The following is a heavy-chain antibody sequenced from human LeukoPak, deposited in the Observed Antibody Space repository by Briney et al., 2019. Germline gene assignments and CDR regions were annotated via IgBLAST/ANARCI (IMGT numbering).Heavy chain of an antibody. Sequence: PSETLSLTCAVYGGSFSDYYWSWIRQPPGKGLEWIGEINHSGSTNCNPSLKSRVTISVHTSKNQFSLRLTSVTAADTAFYYCARRRRWFGELSTHLFDYWGQGTLVTVSS. V-gene: IGHV4-34*01. J-gene: IGHJ4*02. CDR3: ARRRRWFGELSTHLFDY. D-gene: IGHD3-10*01. CDR2: INHSGST. CDR1: GGSFSDYY.